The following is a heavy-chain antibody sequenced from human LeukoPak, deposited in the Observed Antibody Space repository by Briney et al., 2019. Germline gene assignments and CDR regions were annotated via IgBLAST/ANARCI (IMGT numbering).Heavy chain of an antibody. CDR2: INPSGGST. D-gene: IGHD2-2*01. J-gene: IGHJ5*02. Sequence: GASVNVSCKASGYTFTSYYMHWVRQAPGQGLEWMGIINPSGGSTSYAQTFQGRVTMTRDTSTSTVYMELSSLRSEDTAVYYCARDAGYCSSTSCYGGSWFDPWGQGTLVTVSS. CDR1: GYTFTSYY. CDR3: ARDAGYCSSTSCYGGSWFDP. V-gene: IGHV1-46*01.